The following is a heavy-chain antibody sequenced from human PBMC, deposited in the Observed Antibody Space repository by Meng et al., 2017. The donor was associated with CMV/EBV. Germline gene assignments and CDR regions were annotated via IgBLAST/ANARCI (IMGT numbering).Heavy chain of an antibody. D-gene: IGHD2-2*01. CDR3: ASVGSTTPYFDY. Sequence: QVQLQDSGPGLVKPSETLSLTCTVSGGSISSYYWSWIRQPPGKGLEWIGYIYYSGSTNYNPSLKSRVTISVDTSKNQFSLKLSSVTAADTAVYYCASVGSTTPYFDYWGQGTLVTVPS. CDR2: IYYSGST. V-gene: IGHV4-59*01. CDR1: GGSISSYY. J-gene: IGHJ4*02.